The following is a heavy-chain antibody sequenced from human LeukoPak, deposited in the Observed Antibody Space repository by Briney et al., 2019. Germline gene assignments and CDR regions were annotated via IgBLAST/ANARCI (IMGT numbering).Heavy chain of an antibody. V-gene: IGHV3-30*18. J-gene: IGHJ4*02. CDR3: AKDYHIGVGAYDY. CDR1: GFTFSIYG. D-gene: IGHD1-26*01. Sequence: PGRSLRLSCAASGFTFSIYGMRWVRQAPGNGLEWVAVISYDGSNKYYAHSVKGRFTISRDNSKNTLYLQMNSLRAEDTAVYYCAKDYHIGVGAYDYWGQGTLVTVSS. CDR2: ISYDGSNK.